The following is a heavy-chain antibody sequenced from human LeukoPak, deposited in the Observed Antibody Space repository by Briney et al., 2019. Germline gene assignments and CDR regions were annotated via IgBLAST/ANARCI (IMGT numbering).Heavy chain of an antibody. J-gene: IGHJ4*02. Sequence: PSETLSPTCTVSGGSISSSSYYWGWIRQPPGKGLEWIGSIYYSGSTYYNPSLKSRVTISVDTSKNQFSLKLSSVTAADTAVYYCARLLYMSPDYWGQGTLVTVSS. CDR3: ARLLYMSPDY. V-gene: IGHV4-39*01. D-gene: IGHD3-16*02. CDR1: GGSISSSSYY. CDR2: IYYSGST.